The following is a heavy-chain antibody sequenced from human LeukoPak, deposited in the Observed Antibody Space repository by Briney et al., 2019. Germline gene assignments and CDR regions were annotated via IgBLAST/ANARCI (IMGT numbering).Heavy chain of an antibody. CDR1: GFTFSNYA. D-gene: IGHD5-12*01. CDR2: ISSSGGIT. V-gene: IGHV3-23*01. J-gene: IGHJ4*02. CDR3: ARVKIVALNSDY. Sequence: GGSLRLSCEASGFTFSNYAMSWVRQAPGKGLEWVSAISSSGGITYYADSVKGRFTISRDNSKNTLYLQMNSLRAEDTAVYYCARVKIVALNSDYWGQGTLVTVSS.